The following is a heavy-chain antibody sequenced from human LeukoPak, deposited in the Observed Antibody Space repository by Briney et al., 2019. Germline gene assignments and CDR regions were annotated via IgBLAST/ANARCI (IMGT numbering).Heavy chain of an antibody. CDR2: IYSSGST. CDR3: ARLTRGYYGMDV. V-gene: IGHV4-39*01. J-gene: IGHJ6*02. Sequence: SETVSLTCTVSGGSMSSSSYYWGWIRQAPGKGLEWIGSIYSSGSTYYNPSLESRVTISVDTSKNQFSLKLSSVTAADTAVYYCARLTRGYYGMDVCGQGTTVTVSS. CDR1: GGSMSSSSYY.